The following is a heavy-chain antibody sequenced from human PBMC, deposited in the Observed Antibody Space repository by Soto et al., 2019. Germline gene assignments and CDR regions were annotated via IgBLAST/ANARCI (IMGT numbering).Heavy chain of an antibody. D-gene: IGHD6-19*01. CDR3: ARDDGQWLVRSAIDI. CDR1: GYTFTSYG. Sequence: ASVKVSCKASGYTFTSYGISWVRQAPGQGLEWMGWISAYNGNTNYAQKLQGRVTMTTDTSTSTAYMELRSLRSDDTAVYYCARDDGQWLVRSAIDIWGQGTMVTVSS. J-gene: IGHJ3*02. CDR2: ISAYNGNT. V-gene: IGHV1-18*04.